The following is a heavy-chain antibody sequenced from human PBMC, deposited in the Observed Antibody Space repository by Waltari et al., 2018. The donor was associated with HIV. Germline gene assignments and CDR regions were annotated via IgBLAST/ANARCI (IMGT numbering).Heavy chain of an antibody. V-gene: IGHV3-30*18. J-gene: IGHJ4*02. D-gene: IGHD3-10*01. CDR1: GFNFSING. CDR2: ISYNGKRT. CDR3: AKDLAGSSL. Sequence: QENLVESGGGVVQPGGSLRLSCAGSGFNFSINGMHWVRQSPGKGREGVATISYNGKRTDYLDSVKGRFTISRDNSKHTVFLQMSSLRAEDTSVYYCAKDLAGSSLWGQGALVTVSS.